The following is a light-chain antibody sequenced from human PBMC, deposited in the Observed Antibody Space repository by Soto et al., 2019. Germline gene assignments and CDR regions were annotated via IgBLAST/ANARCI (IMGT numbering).Light chain of an antibody. V-gene: IGLV2-14*01. J-gene: IGLJ1*01. CDR1: RSDVGGYNY. Sequence: QSALTQPASVSGSPGQSITISCTGTRSDVGGYNYVSWYQQHPGKAPKLMMYDVSNRPSGVSNRFSGSKSGNTASLTISGLQAEDEADYYCSSYTSSSTLDVFGTGTKVTVL. CDR3: SSYTSSSTLDV. CDR2: DVS.